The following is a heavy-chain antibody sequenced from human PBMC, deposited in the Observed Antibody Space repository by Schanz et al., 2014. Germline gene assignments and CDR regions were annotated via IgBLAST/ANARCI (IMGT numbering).Heavy chain of an antibody. CDR1: GFSFSRYS. CDR3: ARAGYDADNWFDP. J-gene: IGHJ5*02. CDR2: IGTSGGT. D-gene: IGHD2-2*01. Sequence: EVQLVESGGGLVQPGGSLRLSCAASGFSFSRYSMNWVRQAPGKGLEWVSTIGTSGGTNYAESVKGRFTISRDNSKNSLYLQMNSLRAEDTAVYYCARAGYDADNWFDPWGQGTLXTVSS. V-gene: IGHV3-21*04.